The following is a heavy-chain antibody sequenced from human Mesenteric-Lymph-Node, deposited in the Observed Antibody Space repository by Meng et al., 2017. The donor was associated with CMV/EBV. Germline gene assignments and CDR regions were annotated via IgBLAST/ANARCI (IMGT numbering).Heavy chain of an antibody. J-gene: IGHJ6*02. Sequence: LSLTCEASGFAFSGYAMSWVRQAPGKGLEWVSAISGSGGSTYYADSVKGRFTISRDNSKNTLYLQMNSLRAEDTAVYYCAKGETGKYYYYYGMDVWGQGTTVTVSS. V-gene: IGHV3-23*01. CDR1: GFAFSGYA. D-gene: IGHD7-27*01. CDR2: ISGSGGST. CDR3: AKGETGKYYYYYGMDV.